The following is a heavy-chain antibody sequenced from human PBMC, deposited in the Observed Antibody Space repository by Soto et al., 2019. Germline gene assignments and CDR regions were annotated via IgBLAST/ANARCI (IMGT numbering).Heavy chain of an antibody. J-gene: IGHJ6*03. D-gene: IGHD5-12*01. CDR2: IYYSGST. Sequence: SETLSLTCTVSGGSISSSSYYWGWIRQPPGKGLEWIGSIYYSGSTYYNPSLKSRVTISVDTSKNQFSLKLSSVTAADTAVYYCARHLGYSGYDYDYYYYYMDVWGKGTTVTVSS. CDR1: GGSISSSSYY. V-gene: IGHV4-39*01. CDR3: ARHLGYSGYDYDYYYYYMDV.